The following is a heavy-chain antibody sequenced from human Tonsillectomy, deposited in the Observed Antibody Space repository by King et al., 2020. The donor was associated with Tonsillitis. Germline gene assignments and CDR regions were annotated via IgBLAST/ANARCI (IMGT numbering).Heavy chain of an antibody. V-gene: IGHV3-30*02. J-gene: IGHJ4*02. Sequence: VQLVESGGGVVQPGGSLRLSCVASGFTFNTYGMQWVRQAPGKGLEWVAFIRYDGRKTHYVDSVEGRFTMSRENSQNTLYLQMRSLRVEDTAVYYCARDGPPYSSGYDGAPAGKWGQGTLVTVSS. CDR3: ARDGPPYSSGYDGAPAGK. CDR1: GFTFNTYG. D-gene: IGHD3-22*01. CDR2: IRYDGRKT.